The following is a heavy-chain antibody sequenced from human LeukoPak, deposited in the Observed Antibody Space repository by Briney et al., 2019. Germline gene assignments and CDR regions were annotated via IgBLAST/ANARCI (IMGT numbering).Heavy chain of an antibody. CDR2: IYSRGDT. J-gene: IGHJ4*02. D-gene: IGHD2-2*01. CDR3: AIVARNCSFTDCYSTDH. V-gene: IGHV3-66*01. Sequence: GGSLRLSCAASEFIVSINYMTWVRQAPGKGLEWVSLIYSRGDTKYADSVKGRFTISRDNSKNTLYLQMSSLRTEDTAVYYCAIVARNCSFTDCYSTDHWGQGTLVTVAS. CDR1: EFIVSINY.